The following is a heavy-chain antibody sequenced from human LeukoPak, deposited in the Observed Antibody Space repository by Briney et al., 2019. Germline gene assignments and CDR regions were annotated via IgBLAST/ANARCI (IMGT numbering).Heavy chain of an antibody. J-gene: IGHJ4*02. V-gene: IGHV3-30*18. Sequence: PPGGSLRLSCAASGFTFSSYGMHWVRQAPGKGLEWVAVISYDGSNKYYADSVKGRFTISRDNSKNTLYLQMNSLGAEDTAVFYRAKSQGNYYFEYWGQGTLVTVSS. CDR3: AKSQGNYYFEY. CDR2: ISYDGSNK. D-gene: IGHD1-7*01. CDR1: GFTFSSYG.